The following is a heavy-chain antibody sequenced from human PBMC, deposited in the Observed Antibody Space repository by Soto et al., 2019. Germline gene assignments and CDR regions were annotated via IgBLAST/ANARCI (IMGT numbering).Heavy chain of an antibody. CDR2: INWNGGST. Sequence: GGSLRLSCAASGFTFYDYGMSWVRQAPGKGLEWVSGINWNGGSTGYADPVKGRFTISRDNAKNSLYLQMNSLRAEDTALYYCARGYYVILTGYPAPFDYWGQGTLVTVSS. CDR1: GFTFYDYG. D-gene: IGHD3-9*01. CDR3: ARGYYVILTGYPAPFDY. V-gene: IGHV3-20*04. J-gene: IGHJ4*02.